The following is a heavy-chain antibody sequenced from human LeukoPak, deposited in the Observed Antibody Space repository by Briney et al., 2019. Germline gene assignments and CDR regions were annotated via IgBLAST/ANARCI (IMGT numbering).Heavy chain of an antibody. Sequence: PSETLSLTCTVSGGSISNYYWSWIRQPPGKGLEWIGYIYYTGDTNYNPSLKSRVTISVDTSKNQFSLKLSSVTAADTAVYYCAEAGYSSGWAFDYWGQGTLVTVSS. J-gene: IGHJ4*02. CDR3: AEAGYSSGWAFDY. CDR1: GGSISNYY. V-gene: IGHV4-59*08. CDR2: IYYTGDT. D-gene: IGHD6-19*01.